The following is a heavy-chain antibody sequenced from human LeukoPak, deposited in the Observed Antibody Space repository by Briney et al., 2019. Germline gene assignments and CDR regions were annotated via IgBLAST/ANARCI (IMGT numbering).Heavy chain of an antibody. CDR1: GYRISSGYY. CDR2: IFHSGNT. J-gene: IGHJ3*02. Sequence: SETLSLTCSVSGYRISSGYYWGWMRQSPGKGLEWIGSIFHSGNTYYNPSLKSRVTILVDTSKNQISLKLSSVTAADTAVYYCARDSTMIDAFDIWGQGTMVTVSS. V-gene: IGHV4-38-2*02. D-gene: IGHD3-22*01. CDR3: ARDSTMIDAFDI.